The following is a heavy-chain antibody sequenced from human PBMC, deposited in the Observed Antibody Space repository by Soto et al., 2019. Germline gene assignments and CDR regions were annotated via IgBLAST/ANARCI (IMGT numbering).Heavy chain of an antibody. CDR1: GGTFSSYA. CDR2: IIPIFGTA. D-gene: IGHD6-13*01. Sequence: QVQLVQSGAEVKKPGSSVKVSCKASGGTFSSYAIIWVRQAPGHGLEWMGGIIPIFGTANYAQKFQGKVTITADEYTSIAAMELSSRRAEDTAVYYGAGEVIASACTAGWGQGTLVTRFS. CDR3: AGEVIASACTAG. J-gene: IGHJ4*01. V-gene: IGHV1-69*12.